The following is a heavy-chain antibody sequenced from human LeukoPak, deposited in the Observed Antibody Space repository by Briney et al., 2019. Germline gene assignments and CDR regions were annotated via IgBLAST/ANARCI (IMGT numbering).Heavy chain of an antibody. CDR3: ARGFAMVQGVIPTILRY. CDR2: INPNSGGT. CDR1: GYTFTGYY. D-gene: IGHD3-10*01. J-gene: IGHJ4*02. V-gene: IGHV1-2*06. Sequence: GASVKVSCKASGYTFTGYYMHWVRQAPGQGLEWMGRINPNSGGTNYAQKFQGRVTMTRDTSISTAYMELSRLRSDDTAVYYCARGFAMVQGVIPTILRYWGQGTLVTVSS.